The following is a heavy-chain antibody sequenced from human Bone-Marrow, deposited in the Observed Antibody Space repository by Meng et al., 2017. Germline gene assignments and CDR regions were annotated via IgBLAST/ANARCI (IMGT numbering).Heavy chain of an antibody. CDR3: ARDQYYDSSVPGAFDI. CDR2: IIPIFGTA. Sequence: SVQVSCKASGGTFSSYAISWVRQAPGQGLEWMGGIIPIFGTANYAQKFQGRVTITADESTSTAYMELSSLRSEDTAVYYCARDQYYDSSVPGAFDIWGQGTMVTVSS. CDR1: GGTFSSYA. V-gene: IGHV1-69*13. D-gene: IGHD3-22*01. J-gene: IGHJ3*02.